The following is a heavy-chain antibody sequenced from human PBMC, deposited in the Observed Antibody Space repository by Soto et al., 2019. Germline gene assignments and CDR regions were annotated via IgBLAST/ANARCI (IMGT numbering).Heavy chain of an antibody. V-gene: IGHV6-1*01. CDR2: TYYRSKWYN. J-gene: IGHJ6*02. Sequence: SQSLSLTGAISGDSVSSNSATWNWIRQSPSRGLEWLGRTYYRSKWYNDFALSVKSRITINPDTSKNQFSLQLNSVTPEDTAVYYCAARSGDYYYYAMDISGQGTTVTVSS. D-gene: IGHD7-27*01. CDR1: GDSVSSNSAT. CDR3: AARSGDYYYYAMDI.